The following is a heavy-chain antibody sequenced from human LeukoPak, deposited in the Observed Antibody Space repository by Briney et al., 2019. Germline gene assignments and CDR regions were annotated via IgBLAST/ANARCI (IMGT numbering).Heavy chain of an antibody. D-gene: IGHD6-19*01. CDR1: GGSISSSSYY. CDR3: ARSIAVTYYYYMDV. V-gene: IGHV4-39*07. CDR2: IYYSGST. Sequence: ASETLSLTCTVSGGSISSSSYYWGWIRQPPGKGLEWIGSIYYSGSTYYNPSLKSRVTISVDTSKNQFSLKLSSVTAADTAVYYCARSIAVTYYYYMDVWGKGTTVTVSS. J-gene: IGHJ6*03.